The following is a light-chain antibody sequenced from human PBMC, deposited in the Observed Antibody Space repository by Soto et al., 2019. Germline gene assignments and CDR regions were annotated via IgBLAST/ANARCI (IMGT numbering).Light chain of an antibody. V-gene: IGLV2-23*02. J-gene: IGLJ1*01. CDR2: EVS. Sequence: QSVLTQPASVSGSPGRSITISCTGTSSDVGSYNLVSWYQHHPGKAPKLMIYEVSERPSGVSNRFSGSKSGNTASLTISGLQAEDEADYYCCSYAGRTTPYVFGTGTKFTVL. CDR3: CSYAGRTTPYV. CDR1: SSDVGSYNL.